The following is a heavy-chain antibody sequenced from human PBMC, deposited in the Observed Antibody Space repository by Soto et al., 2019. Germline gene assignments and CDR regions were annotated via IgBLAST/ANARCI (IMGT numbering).Heavy chain of an antibody. CDR1: GFVFRTFR. J-gene: IGHJ4*02. CDR2: IRFDGSTA. CDR3: VRDRPNTESLTGYFDT. V-gene: IGHV3-33*01. Sequence: TGGSLRLSCEASGFVFRTFRMHWVRRAPGKGLEWLATIRFDGSTARYAESVRGRFKISRDNSMNTLYLQLDRLRVEDTAVYYCVRDRPNTESLTGYFDTWGQGTPVTVS. D-gene: IGHD3-9*01.